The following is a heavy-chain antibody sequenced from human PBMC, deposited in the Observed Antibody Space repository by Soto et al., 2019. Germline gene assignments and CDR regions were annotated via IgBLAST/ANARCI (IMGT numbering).Heavy chain of an antibody. D-gene: IGHD3-16*01. V-gene: IGHV2-5*02. Sequence: QITLKESGPTLVKPTQTLTLTCTFSGFSLTTRGVGVGWIRQPPGKALECLALIYWDDDKRYSPSLQSRLSITKETSKTLVALTMTNVDPVDTATYYCAHIPHYYQYDWFDPWGQGTLVSVSS. J-gene: IGHJ5*02. CDR2: IYWDDDK. CDR1: GFSLTTRGVG. CDR3: AHIPHYYQYDWFDP.